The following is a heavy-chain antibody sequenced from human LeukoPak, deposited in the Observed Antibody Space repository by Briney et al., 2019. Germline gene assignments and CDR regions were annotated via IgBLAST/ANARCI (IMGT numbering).Heavy chain of an antibody. V-gene: IGHV1-2*02. CDR2: INPGNGGT. D-gene: IGHD3-22*01. CDR1: GYAFSGYY. Sequence: ASVKVSCKASGYAFSGYYMHWVRQAPGQGLEWMGWINPGNGGTNYAQNFQGRVTMTRDTSISTAYMELSSLTSDDTAVYYCARGPTYYDSSGYRLEYWGQGTLVTVSS. CDR3: ARGPTYYDSSGYRLEY. J-gene: IGHJ4*02.